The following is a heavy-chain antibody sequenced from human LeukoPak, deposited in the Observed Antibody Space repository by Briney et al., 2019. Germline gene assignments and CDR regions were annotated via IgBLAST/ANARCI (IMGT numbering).Heavy chain of an antibody. CDR3: ASGYCSSTSCLDY. J-gene: IGHJ4*02. CDR2: IYYSGST. CDR1: GGSISSGGYY. D-gene: IGHD2-2*01. Sequence: SETLSLTCTVSGGSISSGGYYWSWIRQHPGKGLEWIGYIYYSGSTYYNPSLKSRVTISVDTSKNQFSPKLSSVTAADTAVYYCASGYCSSTSCLDYWGQGTLVTVSS. V-gene: IGHV4-31*03.